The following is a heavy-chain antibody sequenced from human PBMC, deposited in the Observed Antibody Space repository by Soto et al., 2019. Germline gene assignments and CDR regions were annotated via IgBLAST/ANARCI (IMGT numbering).Heavy chain of an antibody. J-gene: IGHJ4*02. V-gene: IGHV3-7*01. Sequence: GGSLRLSCAVSGFTFSTSWISWIRRARRTGLEWVANITQDGSEKYNVDYVKCRFTISRDNAKNSLYLQMNSLRAENTAVSYCASQVTMIVVDFDYWGQGALVTVSS. D-gene: IGHD3-22*01. CDR1: GFTFSTSW. CDR3: ASQVTMIVVDFDY. CDR2: ITQDGSEK.